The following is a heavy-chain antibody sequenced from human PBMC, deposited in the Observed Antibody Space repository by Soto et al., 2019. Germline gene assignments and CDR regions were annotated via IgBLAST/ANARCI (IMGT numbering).Heavy chain of an antibody. CDR1: GGSVSSGSYY. J-gene: IGHJ5*02. V-gene: IGHV4-61*01. Sequence: PSETLSLTCTVSGGSVSSGSYYWSWIRQPPGKGLEWIGYIYYTGSTNYNPSLKSRVTTSVDTSKNQFSLKLSSVTAADTAVYYSALREASTGWFDPWGQGTLVTVSS. CDR2: IYYTGST. CDR3: ALREASTGWFDP. D-gene: IGHD4-4*01.